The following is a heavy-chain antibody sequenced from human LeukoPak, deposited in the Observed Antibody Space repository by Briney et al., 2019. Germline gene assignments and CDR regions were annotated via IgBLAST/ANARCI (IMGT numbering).Heavy chain of an antibody. CDR1: GFTFRNYV. Sequence: GGSLRLSCAASGFTFRNYVIHWVRQAPGKGLEWVAVTSSDLNVKLYADSVKGRFTISRDNSKNTLYLQMNSLRAEDTAVYYCAKVGHGDYDFDYWGQGTLVTVSS. J-gene: IGHJ4*02. D-gene: IGHD4-17*01. CDR2: TSSDLNVK. CDR3: AKVGHGDYDFDY. V-gene: IGHV3-30*18.